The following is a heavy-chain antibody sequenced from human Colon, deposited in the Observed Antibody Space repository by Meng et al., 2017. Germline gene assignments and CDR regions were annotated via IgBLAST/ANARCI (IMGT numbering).Heavy chain of an antibody. V-gene: IGHV4-30-4*01. CDR2: IYYSGST. Sequence: QGRRQEAGPGLVQPSQTLSLTCPVSGGSISSGDYYWSWIRQPPGKGLEWIGYIYYSGSTYSNASLKSRVTISIDRSKNQFSLKLSSVTAADTAVYYCARDRKHYGERGWFDPWGQGTLVTVSS. J-gene: IGHJ5*02. CDR3: ARDRKHYGERGWFDP. CDR1: GGSISSGDYY. D-gene: IGHD4-17*01.